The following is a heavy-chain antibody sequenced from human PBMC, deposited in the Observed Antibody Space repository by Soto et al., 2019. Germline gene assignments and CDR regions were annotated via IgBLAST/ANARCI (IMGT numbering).Heavy chain of an antibody. CDR2: ISAYNGNT. Sequence: QVQLVQSGAEVKKPGASVKVSCKASGYTFTSYGISWVRQAPGQGLGWMGWISAYNGNTNYAQKLQGRVTMTTDTSTSTAYMELRSRRSDDTAVYYCAREVTTMTHHYYGMDVWGQGTTVTVSS. V-gene: IGHV1-18*01. CDR3: AREVTTMTHHYYGMDV. CDR1: GYTFTSYG. D-gene: IGHD2-21*02. J-gene: IGHJ6*02.